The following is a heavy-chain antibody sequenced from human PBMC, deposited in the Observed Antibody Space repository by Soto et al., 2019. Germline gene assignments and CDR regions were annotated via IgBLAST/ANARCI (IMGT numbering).Heavy chain of an antibody. CDR2: IRSKPNTDAT. CDR3: TRHVDCSGGSCYSGYYYYMDV. CDR1: GFTFSDSA. V-gene: IGHV3-73*01. J-gene: IGHJ6*03. Sequence: EVQLVESGGGLVQPGGSLKLSCAASGFTFSDSAMHWVRQASGKGLEWVGRIRSKPNTDATAYAASVKGRITISRDDSKISAYLQVNSLKTEDTAVYYCTRHVDCSGGSCYSGYYYYMDVWGKGTTVTVSS. D-gene: IGHD2-15*01.